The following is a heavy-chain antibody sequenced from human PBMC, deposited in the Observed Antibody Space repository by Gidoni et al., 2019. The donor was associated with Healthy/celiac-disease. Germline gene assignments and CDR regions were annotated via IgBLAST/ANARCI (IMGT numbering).Heavy chain of an antibody. CDR3: ARFEEYCSSTSCGSDY. V-gene: IGHV1-46*01. CDR2: INPSGGST. J-gene: IGHJ4*02. Sequence: QVQLVQSGAEVKKPGAAVKVSCKASGYTFTSYYMHWVRQAPGQGLEWMGIINPSGGSTSYAQKFQGRVTMTRDTSTSTVYMELSSLRSEDTAVYYCARFEEYCSSTSCGSDYWGQGTLVTVSS. CDR1: GYTFTSYY. D-gene: IGHD2-2*01.